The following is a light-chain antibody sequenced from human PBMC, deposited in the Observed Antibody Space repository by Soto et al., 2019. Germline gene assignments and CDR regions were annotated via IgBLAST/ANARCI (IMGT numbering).Light chain of an antibody. CDR2: AAS. Sequence: DIQMTQSPSSLSASVGDRVTITCRASQSISSYLNLYQQKPGKAPKLLIYAASSLQSGVPSRFSGSGSGTDFTLTISSLQPEDFATYYCQQSYSTPPTWTFGQGTKVEIK. CDR1: QSISSY. J-gene: IGKJ1*01. CDR3: QQSYSTPPTWT. V-gene: IGKV1-39*01.